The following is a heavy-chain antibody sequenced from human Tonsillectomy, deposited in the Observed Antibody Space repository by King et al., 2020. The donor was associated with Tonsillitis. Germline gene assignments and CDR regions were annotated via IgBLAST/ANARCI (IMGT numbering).Heavy chain of an antibody. CDR3: ARSDSINRPDHSVDV. Sequence: VQLVESGGGVVQPGRSLRLSCGASGFTLRIYAMHWVRQAPGKGLEWVALISYDGNRQYYVDSVKGRFTISRDNSKNTLYLQMNSLRPEDTAVYYCARSDSINRPDHSVDVWGPGTAITVSS. J-gene: IGHJ6*02. V-gene: IGHV3-30*03. CDR2: ISYDGNRQ. D-gene: IGHD4-11*01. CDR1: GFTLRIYA.